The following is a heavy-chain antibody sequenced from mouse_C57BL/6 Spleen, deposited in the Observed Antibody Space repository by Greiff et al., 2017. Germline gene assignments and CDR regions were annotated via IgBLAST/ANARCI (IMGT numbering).Heavy chain of an antibody. CDR3: AREGEGDAMDY. Sequence: EVMLVESEGGLVQPGSSMKLSCTASGFTFSDYYMAWVRQVPEKGLEWVANINYDGSSTYYLDSLKSRPIISRDNAKNILYLQMSSLKSEDTATYYCAREGEGDAMDYWGQGTSVTVSS. V-gene: IGHV5-16*01. J-gene: IGHJ4*01. CDR1: GFTFSDYY. CDR2: INYDGSST.